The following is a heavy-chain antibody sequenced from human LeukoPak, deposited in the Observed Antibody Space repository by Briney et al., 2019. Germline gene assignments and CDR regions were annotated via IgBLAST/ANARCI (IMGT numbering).Heavy chain of an antibody. CDR2: ISGSGGST. Sequence: GGSLRLSCAASGFTFSSYAMSWVRQAPGKGLEWVSAISGSGGSTYYADSVKGRFTISRDNSKNTLYLQMNSLRADDMAVYYCARDSGCYDYWGQGTLVTVSS. CDR1: GFTFSSYA. J-gene: IGHJ4*02. V-gene: IGHV3-23*01. CDR3: ARDSGCYDY. D-gene: IGHD2-8*01.